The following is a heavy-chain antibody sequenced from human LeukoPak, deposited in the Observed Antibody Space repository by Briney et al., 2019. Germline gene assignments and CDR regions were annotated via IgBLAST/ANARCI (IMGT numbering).Heavy chain of an antibody. CDR3: ARSLRDAFDI. J-gene: IGHJ3*02. CDR2: LSGTGRYI. CDR1: GLPFSSYT. Sequence: PGGSLRLSCASSGLPFSSYTLNWVRPAPGKGVEWVSSLSGTGRYIYYADLMKGRFTISRDNAKNSLYLQMNSLRAEDTAVYYCARSLRDAFDIWGEGTMVTVSS. V-gene: IGHV3-21*06.